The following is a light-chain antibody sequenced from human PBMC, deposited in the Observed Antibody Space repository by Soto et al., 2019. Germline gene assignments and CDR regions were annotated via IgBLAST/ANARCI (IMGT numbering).Light chain of an antibody. V-gene: IGKV1-6*01. CDR1: QGIRNE. Sequence: AIQVTQSPSSLSASVGDRVTITCRASQGIRNELSWYQQKPGKAPKFLIFAASNLQSGVPSRFSGSGSGTDFTLTISSLQSDDFAVYYCQQYLDWPRTFGQGTKVDIK. CDR2: AAS. J-gene: IGKJ1*01. CDR3: QQYLDWPRT.